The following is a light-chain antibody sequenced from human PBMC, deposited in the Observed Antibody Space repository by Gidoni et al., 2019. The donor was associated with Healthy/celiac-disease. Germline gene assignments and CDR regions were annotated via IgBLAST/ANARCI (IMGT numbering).Light chain of an antibody. CDR1: QSVSSSY. CDR2: GAS. J-gene: IGKJ4*01. V-gene: IGKV3-20*01. Sequence: EIVLTQSPGTLSLSPGERATLSCLASQSVSSSYLAWYQQKPGQAPSLLIYGASSRATGIPDRFSGSGSGTDFTLTISRLEPEDFAVYYCQQYGSSPRLTFGGGTKVEIK. CDR3: QQYGSSPRLT.